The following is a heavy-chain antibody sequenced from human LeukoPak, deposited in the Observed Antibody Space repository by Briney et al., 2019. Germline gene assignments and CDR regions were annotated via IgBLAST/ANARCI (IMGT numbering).Heavy chain of an antibody. J-gene: IGHJ2*01. Sequence: GGSLRLSCAASGFTFSAYYMTWIRQAPGKGLEWVSYISSSGYTTYYADSVKGRFTISRDNAKNSLYLQMNSLRAEDTAVYYCARVGPAAAGRGYWYFDLWGRGTLVTVSS. CDR2: ISSSGYTT. CDR3: ARVGPAAAGRGYWYFDL. V-gene: IGHV3-11*01. D-gene: IGHD6-13*01. CDR1: GFTFSAYY.